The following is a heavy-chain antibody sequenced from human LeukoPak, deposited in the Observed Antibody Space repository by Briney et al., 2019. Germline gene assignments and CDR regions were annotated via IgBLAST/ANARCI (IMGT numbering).Heavy chain of an antibody. Sequence: GGSLRLSCAASGFTFSNAWMSWVRQAPGKGLEWVGRIKSKTDGGTTDYAAPVKGRFTISRDDSKNTLYLQMNSLKTEDTAVYYCTTGPIYDYVYYFDYWGQGTLVTVSS. CDR3: TTGPIYDYVYYFDY. CDR1: GFTFSNAW. D-gene: IGHD3-16*01. J-gene: IGHJ4*02. CDR2: IKSKTDGGTT. V-gene: IGHV3-15*01.